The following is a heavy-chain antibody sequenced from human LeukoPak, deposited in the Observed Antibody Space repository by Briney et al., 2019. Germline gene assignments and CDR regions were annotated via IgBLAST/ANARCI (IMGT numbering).Heavy chain of an antibody. CDR1: GYTFTGYY. J-gene: IGHJ4*02. V-gene: IGHV1-2*02. Sequence: GASVKVSCKASGYTFTGYYMHWVRQAPGQGLEWMGWINPNSGGTNYAQKFQGRVTMTRDTSISTAYMELSRLRSDDTAVYYCARWSPGYRTGGVCYSFDYWGQGTLVTVSS. D-gene: IGHD2-8*02. CDR2: INPNSGGT. CDR3: ARWSPGYRTGGVCYSFDY.